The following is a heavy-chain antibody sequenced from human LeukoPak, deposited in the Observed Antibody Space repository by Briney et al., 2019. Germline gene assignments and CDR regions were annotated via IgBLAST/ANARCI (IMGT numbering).Heavy chain of an antibody. CDR1: GFTFSNYA. D-gene: IGHD6-13*01. J-gene: IGHJ6*02. CDR3: ARGSRWSRGGFYALDV. Sequence: PGGSLGLSCAVSGFTFSNYAMHWVRQAPGKGLEWLTGISYDGGDKPYADSVKCRITFSSDNTEYTLYLQLNSLRAEDTAVYYCARGSRWSRGGFYALDVWGQGTTVTVSS. V-gene: IGHV3-30*04. CDR2: ISYDGGDK.